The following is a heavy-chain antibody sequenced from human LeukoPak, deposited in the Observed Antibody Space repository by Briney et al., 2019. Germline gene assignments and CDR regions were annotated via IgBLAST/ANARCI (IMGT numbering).Heavy chain of an antibody. Sequence: GASVKVSCKASGGTFSSYAISWVRQAPGQGLEWMGGIIPIFGTANYAQKFQGRVTITTDESTSTAYMELSSLRSEDTAVYYCARVRTTVNTDYYFDYWGQGTLVTVSS. D-gene: IGHD4-17*01. V-gene: IGHV1-69*05. CDR1: GGTFSSYA. J-gene: IGHJ4*02. CDR2: IIPIFGTA. CDR3: ARVRTTVNTDYYFDY.